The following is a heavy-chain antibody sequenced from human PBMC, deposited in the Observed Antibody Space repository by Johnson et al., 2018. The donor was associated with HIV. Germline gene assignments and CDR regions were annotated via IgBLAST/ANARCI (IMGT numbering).Heavy chain of an antibody. V-gene: IGHV3-30*04. Sequence: QVQLVESGGGVVQPGRSLRLSCAASGFTFSSYAMHWVRQAPGQGLEWVAVISYDGSNKYYADSVQGRFTISRDNSKNTLYLEMNSLRPDDTAIFYCARGGGRGIFVHRDAFDMWGQGTLVTVSS. D-gene: IGHD3-3*02. CDR3: ARGGGRGIFVHRDAFDM. CDR1: GFTFSSYA. J-gene: IGHJ3*02. CDR2: ISYDGSNK.